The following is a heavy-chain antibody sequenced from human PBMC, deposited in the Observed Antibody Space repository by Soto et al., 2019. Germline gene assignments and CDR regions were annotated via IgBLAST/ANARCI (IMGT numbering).Heavy chain of an antibody. V-gene: IGHV1-69*01. J-gene: IGHJ6*02. CDR3: SRDRDTVVVCDGGGSYLGIDV. Sequence: QVRLVQSGAEVRKPGSSVKVSCKASGGSFRSFAISWVRQAPGQGLEWMGGIIHRFGTAKSAQKFQGRLTITADDSTSTTTMELSSLRSDDTAMYYCSRDRDTVVVCDGGGSYLGIDVWGQGTSVTVSS. CDR2: IIHRFGTA. CDR1: GGSFRSFA. D-gene: IGHD2-21*01.